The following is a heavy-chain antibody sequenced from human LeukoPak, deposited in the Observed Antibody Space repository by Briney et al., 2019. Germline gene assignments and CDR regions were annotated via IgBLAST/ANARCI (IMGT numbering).Heavy chain of an antibody. CDR1: GGSFSGYY. J-gene: IGHJ5*02. CDR3: ARDSYYDSSGYYPFWFDP. CDR2: INHSGST. V-gene: IGHV4-34*01. D-gene: IGHD3-22*01. Sequence: SETLSLTCAVYGGSFSGYYWSWIRQPPGKGLEWIGEINHSGSTNYNPSLKSRVTISVDTSKNQFSLKLSSVTAADTAVYYCARDSYYDSSGYYPFWFDPWGQGTLVTVSS.